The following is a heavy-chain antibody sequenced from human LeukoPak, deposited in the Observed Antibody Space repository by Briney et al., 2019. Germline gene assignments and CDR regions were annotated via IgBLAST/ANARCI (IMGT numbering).Heavy chain of an antibody. Sequence: KSGGSLRPSCAASGFTFSSYGMSWVRQAPGKGLNWVSSISSSSVHISYADSVKGRFTISRDNAKNSLYLQMNSLRAEDTAVYYCARDSGSLIKWDYWGQGTLVTVSS. D-gene: IGHD1-26*01. CDR1: GFTFSSYG. V-gene: IGHV3-21*01. CDR3: ARDSGSLIKWDY. J-gene: IGHJ4*02. CDR2: ISSSSVHI.